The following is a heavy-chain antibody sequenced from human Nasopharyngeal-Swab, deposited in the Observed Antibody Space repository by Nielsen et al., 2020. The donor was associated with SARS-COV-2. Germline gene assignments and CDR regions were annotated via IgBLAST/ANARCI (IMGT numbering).Heavy chain of an antibody. D-gene: IGHD5-12*01. Sequence: SVKVSCKASGYTFTSYGISWVRQAPGQGLEWMGGIIPIFGTANYAQKFQGRVTITADESTSTAYMELSSLRSEDTAVYYCARGYSGYGYYFDYWGQGTLVTVSS. V-gene: IGHV1-69*13. CDR3: ARGYSGYGYYFDY. J-gene: IGHJ4*02. CDR2: IIPIFGTA. CDR1: GYTFTSYG.